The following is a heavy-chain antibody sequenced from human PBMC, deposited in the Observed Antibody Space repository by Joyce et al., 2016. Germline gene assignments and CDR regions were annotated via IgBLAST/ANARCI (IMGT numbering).Heavy chain of an antibody. D-gene: IGHD6-13*01. J-gene: IGHJ4*02. V-gene: IGHV3-30*03. CDR1: GFTFSNYG. CDR2: ISYDGSNK. Sequence: QVQLVESGGGVVQPGRSLRLSCAASGFTFSNYGMRWVRQAPGKWLEWVAVISYDGSNKYYVDSVKGRFTISRDNSKNTLYLQMNSLRPEDTAVYYCARALGWDSNSCHDYWGQGTLVTVSS. CDR3: ARALGWDSNSCHDY.